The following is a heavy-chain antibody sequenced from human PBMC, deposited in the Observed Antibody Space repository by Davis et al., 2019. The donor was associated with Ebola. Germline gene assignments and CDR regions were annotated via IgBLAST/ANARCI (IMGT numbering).Heavy chain of an antibody. CDR3: VAGEGDF. Sequence: GESLKISCAASGFTFSSYEMNWVRQAPGKGLEWVAVISYDGSNKYYADSVRGRFTISRDNTKNTLYLQMNSLRVEDTALYYCVAGEGDFWGQGTLVTVSS. J-gene: IGHJ4*02. CDR2: ISYDGSNK. D-gene: IGHD6-19*01. V-gene: IGHV3-33*05. CDR1: GFTFSSYE.